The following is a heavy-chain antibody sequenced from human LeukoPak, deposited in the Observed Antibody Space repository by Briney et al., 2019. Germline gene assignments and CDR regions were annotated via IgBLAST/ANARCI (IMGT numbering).Heavy chain of an antibody. CDR1: GGSICSNTYY. J-gene: IGHJ4*02. V-gene: IGHV4-39*01. CDR2: IYYSGNL. D-gene: IGHD3-22*01. CDR3: ARLLHDNRGYYYFDF. Sequence: NPSETLSLTCTVSGGSICSNTYYWGWIRQPPGKGLEWIGSIYYSGNLYHNPSLKSRVTMSVDTSKNQFSLKLSSVTAADTAVYYCARLLHDNRGYYYFDFWGQGTLVTVSS.